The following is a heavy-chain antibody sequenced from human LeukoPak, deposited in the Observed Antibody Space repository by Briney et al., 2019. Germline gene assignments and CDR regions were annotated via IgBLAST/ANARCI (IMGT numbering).Heavy chain of an antibody. D-gene: IGHD2-21*01. CDR2: ISSSSSYI. Sequence: GGSLRLSCAASGFTFSSYSMNWVRQAPGKGLEWVSSISSSSSYIYYADSVKGRFTISRDNAKNSLYLQMNSLRAEDTAVYYCARDERVCLAYCGGDFDYWGQGTLVTVSS. V-gene: IGHV3-21*01. CDR1: GFTFSSYS. J-gene: IGHJ4*02. CDR3: ARDERVCLAYCGGDFDY.